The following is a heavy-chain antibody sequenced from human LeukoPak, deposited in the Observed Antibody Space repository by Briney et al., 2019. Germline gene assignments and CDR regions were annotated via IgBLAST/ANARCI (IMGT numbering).Heavy chain of an antibody. V-gene: IGHV4-34*01. J-gene: IGHJ4*02. D-gene: IGHD3-16*01. CDR3: ARFSAPLRFRIDY. CDR1: GGSFSGYY. Sequence: PSETLSLTCAVYGGSFSGYYWSWIRQPPGKGLEWIGEINHSGNTNSNPSLKSRVTMSVDTSKNQFSLKLTSVTAADTALYYCARFSAPLRFRIDYWGQGTLVTVSS. CDR2: INHSGNT.